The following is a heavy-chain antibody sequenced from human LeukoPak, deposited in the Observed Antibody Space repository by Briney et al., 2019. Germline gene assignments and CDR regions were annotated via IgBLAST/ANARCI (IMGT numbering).Heavy chain of an antibody. J-gene: IGHJ4*02. Sequence: PSETLSLTCAVYGGSFSGYYWSWIRQPPGKGLEWIGEINHSGSTNYNPSLKSRVTISVDTSKNQFSLKLSSVTAADTAVYYCARSPPGVVGRFLEWLDPYYFDYWGQGTLVTVSS. V-gene: IGHV4-34*01. CDR3: ARSPPGVVGRFLEWLDPYYFDY. D-gene: IGHD3-3*01. CDR2: INHSGST. CDR1: GGSFSGYY.